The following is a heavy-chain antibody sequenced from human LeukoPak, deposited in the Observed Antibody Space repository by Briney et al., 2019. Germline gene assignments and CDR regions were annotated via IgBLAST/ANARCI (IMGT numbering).Heavy chain of an antibody. CDR2: IYPGDSDT. V-gene: IGHV5-51*01. J-gene: IGHJ4*02. CDR1: GYSFTSYW. CDR3: ARYLAVAGTATFDY. D-gene: IGHD6-19*01. Sequence: GESLKISCKVSGYSFTSYWIGWVRQMPGKGLEWMGIIYPGDSDTRYSPSFQGQVTISADKSISTAYLQWSSLKASDTAMYYRARYLAVAGTATFDYWGQGTLVTVSS.